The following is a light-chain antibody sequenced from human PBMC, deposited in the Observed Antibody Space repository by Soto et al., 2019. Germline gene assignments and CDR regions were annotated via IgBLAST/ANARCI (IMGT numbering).Light chain of an antibody. CDR3: STWDDSLNGWV. Sequence: QAVVTQPPSVSGTPGLRVTLSCSGGISNIGKDTVNWYQQLQGTAPKLLMFNDDKRPSGVPDRFSGSRSGTSASLAISGLQSVDEAVYFCSTWDDSLNGWVFGGGTQLTVL. J-gene: IGLJ3*02. CDR2: NDD. CDR1: ISNIGKDT. V-gene: IGLV1-44*01.